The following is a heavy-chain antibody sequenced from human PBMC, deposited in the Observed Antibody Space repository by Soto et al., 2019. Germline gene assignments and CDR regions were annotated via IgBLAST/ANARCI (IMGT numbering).Heavy chain of an antibody. V-gene: IGHV3-33*01. CDR3: ARAGVENWLDP. CDR1: GFTFNKYG. Sequence: QVQLVESGGGVVRLGRSLRLSCEGSGFTFNKYGMHWVRQAPGKGLEWVAIIWYDGSNDFYADSVKGRFTISKDNSKNKVYLEMDSLRVEDTGIYYCARAGVENWLDPWGQGTLVTVSS. J-gene: IGHJ5*02. D-gene: IGHD3-10*01. CDR2: IWYDGSND.